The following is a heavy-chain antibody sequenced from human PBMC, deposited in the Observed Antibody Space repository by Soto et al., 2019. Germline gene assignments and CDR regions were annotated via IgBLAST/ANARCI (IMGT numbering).Heavy chain of an antibody. CDR3: AKGAVAAFNWFDP. J-gene: IGHJ5*02. CDR2: IYYSGTT. D-gene: IGHD6-19*01. Sequence: SETLSLTCAVSGYSISSSNWWGWIRQPPGKGLEWIGYIYYSGTTYYNPSLKSRVTMSVDTSKNQFSLKLTSVTAVDTAVYYCAKGAVAAFNWFDPWGQGTLVTVSS. V-gene: IGHV4-28*03. CDR1: GYSISSSNW.